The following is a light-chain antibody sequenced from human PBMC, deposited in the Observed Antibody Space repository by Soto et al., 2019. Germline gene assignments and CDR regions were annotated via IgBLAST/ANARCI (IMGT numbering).Light chain of an antibody. CDR2: DVS. Sequence: EIVMTQSPGTLSVSPGERATLSCRAGQGVTTNFAWYQQKSGQSPRLLIYDVSIRATGVPARFSGTGSETDFTLTISGLQSEDFAVYYCQQYGSSPITFGQGTRLENK. CDR1: QGVTTN. CDR3: QQYGSSPIT. V-gene: IGKV3-15*01. J-gene: IGKJ5*01.